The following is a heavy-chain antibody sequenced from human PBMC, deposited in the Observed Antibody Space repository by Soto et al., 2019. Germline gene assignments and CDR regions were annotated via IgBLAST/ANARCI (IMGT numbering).Heavy chain of an antibody. D-gene: IGHD1-26*01. CDR3: ARRRLPSRGEPLYFDT. Sequence: QITLRESGPTLVKPTQTLTLTCTLSGLSLTTTGVGVGWVRQPPGKALEWLALIYWDDDDRYSPSLGNRVTITRDTSKNQVVLTLTNMDPVDTATYFCARRRLPSRGEPLYFDTWGQGVLVTVSS. V-gene: IGHV2-5*02. J-gene: IGHJ4*02. CDR2: IYWDDDD. CDR1: GLSLTTTGVG.